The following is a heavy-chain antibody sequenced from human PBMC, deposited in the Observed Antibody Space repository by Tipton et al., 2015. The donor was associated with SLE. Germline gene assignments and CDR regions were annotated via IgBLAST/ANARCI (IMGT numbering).Heavy chain of an antibody. D-gene: IGHD4-17*01. Sequence: TLSLTCTVSGGSISSGGYYWSWIRQPAGKGLEWIGRIYTSGSTNYNPSLKSRVTISVDTSKNQFSLKLSSVTAADTAVYYCARVFYGDYFDYWGQGTLVTVSS. V-gene: IGHV4-61*02. J-gene: IGHJ4*02. CDR1: GGSISSGGYY. CDR3: ARVFYGDYFDY. CDR2: IYTSGST.